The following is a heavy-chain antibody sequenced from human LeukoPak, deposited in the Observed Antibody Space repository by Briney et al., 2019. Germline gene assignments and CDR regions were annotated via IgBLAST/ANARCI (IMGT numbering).Heavy chain of an antibody. Sequence: SETLSLTCTVSGGSISSSSYYWGWIRQPPGKGLEWIGSIYYSGSTYYNPSLKSRVTISVDTSKNPFSLKLSSVTAADTAVYYCARHYSNYATPDYRGQGTLVTVSS. V-gene: IGHV4-39*07. J-gene: IGHJ4*02. D-gene: IGHD4-11*01. CDR1: GGSISSSSYY. CDR2: IYYSGST. CDR3: ARHYSNYATPDY.